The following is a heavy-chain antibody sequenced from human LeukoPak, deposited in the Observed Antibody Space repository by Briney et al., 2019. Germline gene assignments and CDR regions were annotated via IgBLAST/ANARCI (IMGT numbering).Heavy chain of an antibody. CDR1: GGTFSRYA. V-gene: IGHV1-69*06. Sequence: ASVKVSCKASGGTFSRYAISWVRQAPGQGLEWMGRIIPIFGTPNYAQKFQGRVTISADKSTNTAYMEVTSLRSEDTAVYYCARGDYYGSSGLFDYWGQGTLVTVSS. J-gene: IGHJ4*02. D-gene: IGHD3-22*01. CDR3: ARGDYYGSSGLFDY. CDR2: IIPIFGTP.